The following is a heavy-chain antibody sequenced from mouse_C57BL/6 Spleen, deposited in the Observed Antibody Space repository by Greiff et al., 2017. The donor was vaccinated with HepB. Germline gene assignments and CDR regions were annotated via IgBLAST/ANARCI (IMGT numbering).Heavy chain of an antibody. J-gene: IGHJ2*01. CDR3: ARTSSSDY. CDR2: INPSTGGT. D-gene: IGHD3-2*02. V-gene: IGHV1-42*01. Sequence: EVKVEESGPELVKPGASVKISCKASGYSFTGYYMNWVKQSPEKSLEWIGEINPSTGGTTYNQKFKAKATLTVDKSSSTAYMQLKSLTSEDSAVYYCARTSSSDYWGQGTTLTVSS. CDR1: GYSFTGYY.